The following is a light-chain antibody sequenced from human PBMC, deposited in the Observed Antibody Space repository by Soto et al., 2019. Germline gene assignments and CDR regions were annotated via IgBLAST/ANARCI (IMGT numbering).Light chain of an antibody. Sequence: EIVLTQSPGTLSLSPGEGGTLSCRASQTVISNSLAWYQQKPGQAPRLLIYETSSRATGIPDRFSGSGSQTDFTLTISRLEPEDFAVYYCQQYGTAPRTFGQGTKVEIK. CDR2: ETS. J-gene: IGKJ1*01. CDR3: QQYGTAPRT. CDR1: QTVISNS. V-gene: IGKV3-20*01.